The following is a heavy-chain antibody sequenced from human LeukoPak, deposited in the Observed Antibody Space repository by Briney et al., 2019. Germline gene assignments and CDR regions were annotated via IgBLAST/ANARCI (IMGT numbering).Heavy chain of an antibody. CDR3: ARLGAVAGKVFDY. Sequence: ASVKVSCKASGYTFTGYYMHWVRQAPGRGLEWMGWINPNSGGTNYAQKFQGRVIMTRDTSISTAYMELSRLRSDDTAVYYCARLGAVAGKVFDYWGQGTLVTVSS. CDR1: GYTFTGYY. J-gene: IGHJ4*02. V-gene: IGHV1-2*02. D-gene: IGHD6-19*01. CDR2: INPNSGGT.